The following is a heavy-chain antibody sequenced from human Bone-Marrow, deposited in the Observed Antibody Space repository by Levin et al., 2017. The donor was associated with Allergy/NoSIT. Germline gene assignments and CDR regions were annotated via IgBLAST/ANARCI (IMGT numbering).Heavy chain of an antibody. CDR1: GYSFTSYW. V-gene: IGHV5-51*01. CDR2: IFPSDSDT. D-gene: IGHD4-23*01. Sequence: PVASVKVSCQASGYSFTSYWFGWVRQRPGKGLEWMGLIFPSDSDTRVSPSFQGQIIMSVDKSISTAYLQWSSLKVSDTAMYYCARRDSDGSNSFDYWGQGTLVTVSS. J-gene: IGHJ4*02. CDR3: ARRDSDGSNSFDY.